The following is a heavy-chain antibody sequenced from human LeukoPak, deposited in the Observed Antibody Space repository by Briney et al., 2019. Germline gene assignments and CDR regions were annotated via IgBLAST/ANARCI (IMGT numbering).Heavy chain of an antibody. V-gene: IGHV3-21*01. Sequence: GGSLRLSCAASGFTFSSYSMNWVRQAPGKGLEWVSCISSSSSYIYYADSVKGRFTITRDNAKNSLYLQMNSLSAEDTAVYYCARWYYYGSGSYIDYWGQGTLVTVSS. CDR3: ARWYYYGSGSYIDY. D-gene: IGHD3-10*01. J-gene: IGHJ4*02. CDR1: GFTFSSYS. CDR2: ISSSSSYI.